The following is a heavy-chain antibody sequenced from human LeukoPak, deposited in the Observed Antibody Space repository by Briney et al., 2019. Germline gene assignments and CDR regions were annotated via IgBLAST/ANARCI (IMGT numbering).Heavy chain of an antibody. D-gene: IGHD3-22*01. V-gene: IGHV3-74*01. CDR3: AKDVGYYYDSSGYEGAFDI. Sequence: GGSLRLSCAASGFTFSTYWMHWVRQAPGKGLVWVARINPDGTTISYADSVKGRFTISRDNAKNTLDLQMDSLRAEDTAVYYCAKDVGYYYDSSGYEGAFDIWGQGTMVTVSS. CDR2: INPDGTTI. CDR1: GFTFSTYW. J-gene: IGHJ3*02.